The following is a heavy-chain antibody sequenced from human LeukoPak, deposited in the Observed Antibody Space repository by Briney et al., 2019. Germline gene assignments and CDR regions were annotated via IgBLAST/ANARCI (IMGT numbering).Heavy chain of an antibody. J-gene: IGHJ3*01. V-gene: IGHV4-38-2*02. D-gene: IGHD6-19*01. CDR2: IFHSGRT. Sequence: SETLSLTCAVSGFSTSSGYFWGWIRQPPGRGLEWIASIFHSGRTYYNPSLKSRVTISVNTSKNQFSLTLSSVTAADTAVYYCARETEKQWQYWGQGTLVTVSS. CDR1: GFSTSSGYF. CDR3: ARETEKQWQY.